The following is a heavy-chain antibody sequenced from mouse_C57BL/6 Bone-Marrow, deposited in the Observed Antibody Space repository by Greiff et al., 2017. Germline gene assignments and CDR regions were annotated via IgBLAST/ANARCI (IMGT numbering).Heavy chain of an antibody. D-gene: IGHD1-1*01. CDR3: ASGLYYGSTGLDY. V-gene: IGHV1-64*01. CDR2: IHPNSGST. J-gene: IGHJ2*01. Sequence: VQLQQPGAELVKPGASVKLSCKASGYTFTSYWMHWVKQRPGQGLEWIGMIHPNSGSTNYNEKFKSKATLTVDKSSSTAYMQLRSLTSEDSAVYYCASGLYYGSTGLDYWGQGTTLTVSS. CDR1: GYTFTSYW.